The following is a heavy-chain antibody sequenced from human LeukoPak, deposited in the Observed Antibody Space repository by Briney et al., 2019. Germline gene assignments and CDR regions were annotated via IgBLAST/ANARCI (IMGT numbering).Heavy chain of an antibody. CDR3: ARPAVAGQHAPHWFDY. CDR2: IIPIFGTA. CDR1: GGTFSSYA. J-gene: IGHJ4*02. Sequence: ASVKVSCKASGGTFSSYAISWVRQAPGQGLEWMGGIIPIFGTANYAQKFQGRVTITADESTSTAYMELSSLRSEDTAVYYCARPAVAGQHAPHWFDYWGQGTLVTVSS. D-gene: IGHD6-19*01. V-gene: IGHV1-69*13.